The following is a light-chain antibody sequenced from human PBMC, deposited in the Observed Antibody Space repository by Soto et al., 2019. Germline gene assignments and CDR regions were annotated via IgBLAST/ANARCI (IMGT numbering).Light chain of an antibody. V-gene: IGKV3-15*01. CDR3: LQYNDWPYT. CDR2: GKS. Sequence: EIVMTQSPATLSVSPGDRVSLSCTASQNVGINLAWYQQKPGQAPRLLIYGKSTRATGIPARFSGIGSGTEFTLAISSLQSEDFALYYCLQYNDWPYTFGQGTKLEIK. J-gene: IGKJ2*01. CDR1: QNVGIN.